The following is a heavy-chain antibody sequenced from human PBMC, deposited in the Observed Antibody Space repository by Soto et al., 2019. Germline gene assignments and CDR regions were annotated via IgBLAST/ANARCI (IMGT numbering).Heavy chain of an antibody. CDR2: MNPNSGNT. J-gene: IGHJ6*02. D-gene: IGHD3-3*01. CDR3: ARGTTYSDFWTGYGGYYYYGIDV. Sequence: QVQLVQSGAEVKKPGASVKVSCKASGYTFTSYDINWVRQATGQGLEWMGWMNPNSGNTGYAQKYQRRVTMTRNTSISTAYMELSSLRSEDTAVYYCARGTTYSDFWTGYGGYYYYGIDVWGQGTTVTVSS. CDR1: GYTFTSYD. V-gene: IGHV1-8*01.